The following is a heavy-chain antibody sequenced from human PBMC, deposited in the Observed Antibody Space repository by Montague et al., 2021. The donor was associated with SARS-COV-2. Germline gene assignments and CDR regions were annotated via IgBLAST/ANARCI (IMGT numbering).Heavy chain of an antibody. D-gene: IGHD4-17*01. CDR2: IYSSGST. CDR3: ARDYGDYSYYYGLDV. V-gene: IGHV4-61*02. Sequence: TLSLTCTVSGGSIRSGSYYWSWIRQPAGKGLEWIGRIYSSGSTNYNPSLKSRVTMSVGTSKNQFSLKVSSVTAADTAVYYCARDYGDYSYYYGLDVWGQGTTVTVPS. J-gene: IGHJ6*02. CDR1: GGSIRSGSYY.